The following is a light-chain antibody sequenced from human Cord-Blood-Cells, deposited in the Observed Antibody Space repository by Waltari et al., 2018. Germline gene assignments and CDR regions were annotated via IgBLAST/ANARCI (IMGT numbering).Light chain of an antibody. CDR2: DVS. Sequence: QSALTQPRSVSGSPGQSVTISCTGTSSDVGGYNYVSWYQQHPGKAPKLMIYDVSKRPSGVPDRFSDSKSGNTASLTISGLQAEDEADYYCCSYAGSYTHWVFGGGTKLTVL. CDR1: SSDVGGYNY. J-gene: IGLJ3*02. V-gene: IGLV2-11*01. CDR3: CSYAGSYTHWV.